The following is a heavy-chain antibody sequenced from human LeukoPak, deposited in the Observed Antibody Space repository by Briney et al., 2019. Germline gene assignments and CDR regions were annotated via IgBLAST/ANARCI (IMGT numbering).Heavy chain of an antibody. Sequence: PSETLSLTCTVSGASITSDNYYWGWIRQPPGKGLEFIGSIYFGRTTYYTPSLKSRVTISIDASTNQLSLMLTSMTAADTAVYYCARDSGQHNGYDWSHWGQGTLVTVSS. CDR2: IYFGRTT. J-gene: IGHJ4*02. V-gene: IGHV4-39*07. D-gene: IGHD5-12*01. CDR1: GASITSDNYY. CDR3: ARDSGQHNGYDWSH.